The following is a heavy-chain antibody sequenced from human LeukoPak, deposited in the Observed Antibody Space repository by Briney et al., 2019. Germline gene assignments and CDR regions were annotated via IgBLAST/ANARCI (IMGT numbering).Heavy chain of an antibody. Sequence: SQTLSLTCAVSGGSISSGDYSWSWIRQPSGKGLEWIGYIFHSGSSYYNPSLKSRVTISVDKSKNQFSLRLTSVTAADTAVYYWARELWFVNAPGSWFDPWGQGTLVTVSS. CDR2: IFHSGSS. V-gene: IGHV4-30-2*01. CDR3: ARELWFVNAPGSWFDP. CDR1: GGSISSGDYS. J-gene: IGHJ5*02. D-gene: IGHD3-10*01.